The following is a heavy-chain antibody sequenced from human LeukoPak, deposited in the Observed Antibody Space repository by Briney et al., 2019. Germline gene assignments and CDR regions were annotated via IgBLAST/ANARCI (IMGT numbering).Heavy chain of an antibody. CDR2: ITSRSSFT. Sequence: GGSLRLSCVASGFTFSDYSMNWVRQSPGKGLEWISYITSRSSFTYFADSVKGRSTVSRDDAKNSLYLHLTSLRVDDTAVYYCARDLTSAYWSPGGYYYYMDVWGKGTAVTVSS. D-gene: IGHD3-16*01. J-gene: IGHJ6*03. CDR1: GFTFSDYS. V-gene: IGHV3-48*01. CDR3: ARDLTSAYWSPGGYYYYMDV.